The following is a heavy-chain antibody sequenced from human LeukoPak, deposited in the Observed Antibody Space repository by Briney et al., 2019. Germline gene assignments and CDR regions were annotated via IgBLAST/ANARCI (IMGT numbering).Heavy chain of an antibody. V-gene: IGHV4-39*01. CDR2: IYYSGST. J-gene: IGHJ4*02. D-gene: IGHD3-10*01. Sequence: SETLSLTCTVSGGSISSSSYYWGWIRQPPGKGLEWIGSIYYSGSTYYNPSLKSRVTISVDTSKNQFSLELSSVTAADTAVYYCARGEFATGFFDYWGQGTLVTVSS. CDR1: GGSISSSSYY. CDR3: ARGEFATGFFDY.